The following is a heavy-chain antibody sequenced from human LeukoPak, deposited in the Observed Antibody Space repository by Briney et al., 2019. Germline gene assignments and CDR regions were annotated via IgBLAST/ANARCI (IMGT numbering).Heavy chain of an antibody. Sequence: SETLSLTCTVSGGSISSGDYYWSWIRQPPGKGLEWIGYIYYSGSTNYNPSLKSRVTISVDTSKNQFSLKLSSVTAADTAVYYCARRIQLWLENWFDPWGQGTLVTVSS. CDR1: GGSISSGDYY. V-gene: IGHV4-61*08. D-gene: IGHD5-18*01. J-gene: IGHJ5*02. CDR3: ARRIQLWLENWFDP. CDR2: IYYSGST.